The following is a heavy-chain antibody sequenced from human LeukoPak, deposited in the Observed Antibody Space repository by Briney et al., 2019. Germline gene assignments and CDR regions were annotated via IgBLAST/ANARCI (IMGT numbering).Heavy chain of an antibody. CDR2: ISGSGART. CDR3: ARPFGYGDYSPRY. J-gene: IGHJ4*02. D-gene: IGHD4-17*01. V-gene: IGHV3-23*01. CDR1: GFIFSGFA. Sequence: PGGSLRLSCAASGFIFSGFAMNWVRQAPGKGLEWVSGISGSGARTNYGDSVKGRFTISRDNSDNSLYLQMNSLRAEDTAVYYCARPFGYGDYSPRYWGQGTLVTVSS.